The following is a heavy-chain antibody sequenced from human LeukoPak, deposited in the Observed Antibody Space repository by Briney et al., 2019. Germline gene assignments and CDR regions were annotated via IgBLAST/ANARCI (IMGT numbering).Heavy chain of an antibody. CDR3: ARGRIAAAGILGY. CDR1: GFTFSSYW. J-gene: IGHJ4*02. D-gene: IGHD6-13*01. V-gene: IGHV3-74*01. CDR2: INSDGSST. Sequence: GGSLRLSCAASGFTFSSYWMHWVRQAPGKGLVWVSRINSDGSSTSYADSVKGRFTISRDNAKSTLYLQMNSLRAEDTAVYYCARGRIAAAGILGYWGQGTLVTVSS.